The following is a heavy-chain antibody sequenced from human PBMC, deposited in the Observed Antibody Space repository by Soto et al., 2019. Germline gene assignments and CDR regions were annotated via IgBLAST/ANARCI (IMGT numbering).Heavy chain of an antibody. CDR1: GYTFTGYY. CDR3: ARGEVSYYYYMDV. V-gene: IGHV1-2*04. Sequence: ASVKVSCKASGYTFTGYYMHWVRQAPGQGLEWMGWINPNSGGTNYAQKLQGWVTMTRDTSISTAYMELSRLRSDDTAVYYCARGEVSYYYYMDVWGKGTTVTVSS. D-gene: IGHD2-8*01. CDR2: INPNSGGT. J-gene: IGHJ6*03.